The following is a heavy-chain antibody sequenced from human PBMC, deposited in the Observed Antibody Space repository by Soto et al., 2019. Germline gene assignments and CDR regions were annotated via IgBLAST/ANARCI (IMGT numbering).Heavy chain of an antibody. CDR3: ARPLGGLTTVTTASGMDV. J-gene: IGHJ6*02. Sequence: EVQLVESGGGLVQPGGSLILSCAASGVTFRSYEMNWVRQAPGKGLEWGSYISSSGSTIDYADSVKGRFTISRDNAKNSLYLQMNSLRAEDTAVYYCARPLGGLTTVTTASGMDVWAQGTTVTVS. CDR2: ISSSGSTI. V-gene: IGHV3-48*03. D-gene: IGHD4-17*01. CDR1: GVTFRSYE.